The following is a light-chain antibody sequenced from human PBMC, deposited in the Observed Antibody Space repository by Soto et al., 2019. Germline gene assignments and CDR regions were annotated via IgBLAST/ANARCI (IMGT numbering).Light chain of an antibody. Sequence: EIVLIESPATLSLSPGERATLSCRASQSVSSSYLAWYQQKPGQAPRLLIYGASSRATGIPDRFSGSGSGTDFTLTISRLEPEDFAVYYCQHYGRSPMFGPGTKVDIK. CDR2: GAS. CDR3: QHYGRSPM. V-gene: IGKV3-20*01. CDR1: QSVSSSY. J-gene: IGKJ1*01.